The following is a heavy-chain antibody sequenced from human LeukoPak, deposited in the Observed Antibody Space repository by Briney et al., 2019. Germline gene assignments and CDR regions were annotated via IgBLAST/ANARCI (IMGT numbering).Heavy chain of an antibody. V-gene: IGHV3-30-3*01. Sequence: GRSLRLSCAASGFTFSYYAIHWVRQAPGKGLEWVAVISNDGSNKFYADSVKGRFTLSRDNSKNTLYLQMNSLRPEDTAVYYCARDRSSGWYYFDYWGQGTLVTVSS. CDR2: ISNDGSNK. J-gene: IGHJ4*02. CDR1: GFTFSYYA. CDR3: ARDRSSGWYYFDY. D-gene: IGHD6-19*01.